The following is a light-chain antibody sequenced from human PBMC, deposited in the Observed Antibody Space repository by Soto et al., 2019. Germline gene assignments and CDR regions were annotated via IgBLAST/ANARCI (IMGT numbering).Light chain of an antibody. CDR2: WAS. V-gene: IGKV4-1*01. CDR3: QQYYSTQLT. Sequence: DIVMTQSPDSLAVSLGERATINCKSSQSVLYSSNNKNYLAWYQQKPGQPPKLLIYWASTRESGVPDRFSGSGSGTDFTLTISSLQAEDVAGYYCQQYYSTQLTFGGGTKVEIK. CDR1: QSVLYSSNNKNY. J-gene: IGKJ4*01.